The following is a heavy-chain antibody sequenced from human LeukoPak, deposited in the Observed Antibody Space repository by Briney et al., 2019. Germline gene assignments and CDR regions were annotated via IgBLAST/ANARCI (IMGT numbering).Heavy chain of an antibody. CDR1: GFTFSSYA. Sequence: PGRSLRLSCAASGFTFSSYAMHWVRQAPGKGLEWVAVISYDGSNKYYADSVKGRFTISRDNSKNTLYLQMNSLRAEDTAVYYCAKGEIPPVPSYYDSSGSPFDYWGQGTLVTVSS. D-gene: IGHD3-22*01. J-gene: IGHJ4*02. CDR3: AKGEIPPVPSYYDSSGSPFDY. V-gene: IGHV3-30*04. CDR2: ISYDGSNK.